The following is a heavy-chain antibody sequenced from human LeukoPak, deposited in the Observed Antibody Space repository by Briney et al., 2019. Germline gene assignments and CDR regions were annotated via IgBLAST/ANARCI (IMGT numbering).Heavy chain of an antibody. Sequence: GGSLRLSCAASGFTFCSYAMGWVRQAQGKGLEWVSAISGSGGSTYYADSVKGRFTISRDNSKNTLYLQMNSLRAEDTAVYYCANGGYYYDSSGYYGLPAPDYWGQGTLVTVSS. CDR2: ISGSGGST. CDR3: ANGGYYYDSSGYYGLPAPDY. J-gene: IGHJ4*02. D-gene: IGHD3-22*01. V-gene: IGHV3-23*01. CDR1: GFTFCSYA.